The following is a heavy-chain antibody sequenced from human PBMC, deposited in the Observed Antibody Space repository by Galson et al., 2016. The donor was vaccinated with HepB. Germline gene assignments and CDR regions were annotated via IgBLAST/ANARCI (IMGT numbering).Heavy chain of an antibody. CDR2: IRGSGTGT. Sequence: SLRLSCAASGFTFSNYAMNWVRQAPGKGLEWVSAIRGSGTGTSYTDSVKGRFTISRDNSKNTLYLQMNSLGAEDAAVYYCAKDSIIQLPIQSYYYYYGMDVWGHGTTVTVSS. J-gene: IGHJ6*02. D-gene: IGHD2-2*01. CDR1: GFTFSNYA. V-gene: IGHV3-23*01. CDR3: AKDSIIQLPIQSYYYYYGMDV.